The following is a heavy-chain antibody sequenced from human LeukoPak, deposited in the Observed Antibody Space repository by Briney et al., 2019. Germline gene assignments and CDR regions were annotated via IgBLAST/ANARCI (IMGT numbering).Heavy chain of an antibody. J-gene: IGHJ4*02. V-gene: IGHV3-23*01. Sequence: GGSLRLSCAASGFTFSSYTMSWVRQTPGKGLEWVSAISGSGGRTYFADSVKGRFTISRDNSKSTLYLQMSILGAEDTAVYYCAKTVVDGGWNYFDYWGQGTLVTVSS. CDR1: GFTFSSYT. D-gene: IGHD2-15*01. CDR3: AKTVVDGGWNYFDY. CDR2: ISGSGGRT.